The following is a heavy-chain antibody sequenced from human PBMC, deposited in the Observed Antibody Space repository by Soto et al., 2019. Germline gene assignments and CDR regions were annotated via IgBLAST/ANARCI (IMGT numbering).Heavy chain of an antibody. J-gene: IGHJ4*02. CDR1: GFTFDDYA. CDR3: VKDRGQSAVLRAYDL. V-gene: IGHV3-9*01. D-gene: IGHD3-3*01. Sequence: EVKLIESGGGRVQPGNSLRLSCSVAGFTFDDYAMHWVRQVPGRGLEWVSGITWNSGRFAYAHSVQGRFTISRDNAKNSLYLQMNNLRLEDTALYHCVKDRGQSAVLRAYDLWGPGTLVTVSS. CDR2: ITWNSGRF.